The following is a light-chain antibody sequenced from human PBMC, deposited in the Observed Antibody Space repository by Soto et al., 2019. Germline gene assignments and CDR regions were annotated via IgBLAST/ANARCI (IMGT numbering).Light chain of an antibody. Sequence: DIKMTQSPSTLSASVGDRVTITCRASQSISSWLAWYQQKPGKAPKLLIYQASSLQSGVPSRFSGSGSGTEFTLTISSLQPDDFATYYCQQYNSFPLTFGGGTKLEIK. J-gene: IGKJ4*01. CDR1: QSISSW. CDR3: QQYNSFPLT. CDR2: QAS. V-gene: IGKV1-5*03.